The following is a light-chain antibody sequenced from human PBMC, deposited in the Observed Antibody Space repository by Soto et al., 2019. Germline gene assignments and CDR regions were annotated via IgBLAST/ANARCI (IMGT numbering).Light chain of an antibody. Sequence: EIVMTQSPATLSVSPGERATLSCRASQSVRGNLAWYQQKPGQSPRLLFYGASTRATGLPARFSGTGSGTEFTLTINSLQAEDSAVYYCQQYYNWPRTFGQGTRLEIK. CDR1: QSVRGN. V-gene: IGKV3-15*01. CDR2: GAS. CDR3: QQYYNWPRT. J-gene: IGKJ5*01.